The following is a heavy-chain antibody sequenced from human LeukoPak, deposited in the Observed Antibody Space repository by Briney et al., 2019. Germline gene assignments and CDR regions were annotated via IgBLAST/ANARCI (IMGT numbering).Heavy chain of an antibody. CDR2: IYYSGST. D-gene: IGHD1-26*01. CDR3: ARYVGQYYFDY. V-gene: IGHV4-59*08. Sequence: ETLSLTCTVSGGSISSYYWSWIRQPPGKGLEWIGYIYYSGSTNYNPSLKSRVTISVDTSKNQFSLKLSSVTAADTAVYYCARYVGQYYFDYWGQGTLVTVSS. CDR1: GGSISSYY. J-gene: IGHJ4*02.